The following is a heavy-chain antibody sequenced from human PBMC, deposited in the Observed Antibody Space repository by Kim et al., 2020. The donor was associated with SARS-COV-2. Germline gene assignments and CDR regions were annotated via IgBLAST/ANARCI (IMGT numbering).Heavy chain of an antibody. Sequence: ASVKVSCKASGYTFTGYYMHWVRQAPGQGLEWMGWISSNNGGTKYAQKFQGRVTMTRDTSISTTYMELSRLRSDDTAVYYCARVAYDSGGYLTSLFDYWG. V-gene: IGHV1-2*02. CDR2: ISSNNGGT. J-gene: IGHJ4*01. CDR3: ARVAYDSGGYLTSLFDY. CDR1: GYTFTGYY. D-gene: IGHD3-22*01.